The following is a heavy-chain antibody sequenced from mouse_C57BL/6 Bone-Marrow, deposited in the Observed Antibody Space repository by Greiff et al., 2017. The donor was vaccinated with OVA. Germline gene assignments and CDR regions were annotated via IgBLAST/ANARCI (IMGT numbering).Heavy chain of an antibody. J-gene: IGHJ2*01. D-gene: IGHD4-1*01. CDR1: GYAFSSSW. Sequence: VQLQQPGAELVKPGASVKISCKASGYAFSSSWMNWVKQRPGKGLEWIGRIYPGDGDTNYNGKFKGKATLTADKSSSTAYMQLSSLTSEDSAVYFCARLTGTFDYWGQGTTLTVSS. CDR2: IYPGDGDT. CDR3: ARLTGTFDY. V-gene: IGHV1-82*01.